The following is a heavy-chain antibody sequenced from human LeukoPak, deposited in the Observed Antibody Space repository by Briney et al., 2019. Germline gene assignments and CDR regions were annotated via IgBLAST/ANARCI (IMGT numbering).Heavy chain of an antibody. V-gene: IGHV4-4*07. CDR3: ARDSISSSWYGYYYYYMDV. Sequence: PSETLSLTCTVSGGSISSYYWSWIRQPAGKGLEWIGRIYTSGSTNYNPSLKSRVTMSVDTSKNQFSLKLSSVTAADTAVYYCARDSISSSWYGYYYYYMDVWGKGTTVTVSS. CDR1: GGSISSYY. J-gene: IGHJ6*03. CDR2: IYTSGST. D-gene: IGHD6-13*01.